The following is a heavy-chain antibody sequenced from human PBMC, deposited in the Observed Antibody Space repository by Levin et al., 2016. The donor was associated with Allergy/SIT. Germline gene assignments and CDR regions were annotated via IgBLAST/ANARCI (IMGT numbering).Heavy chain of an antibody. Sequence: WVRQAPGQGLEWMGGIIPIFGTANYAQKFQGRVTITADESTSTAYMELSSLRSEDTAVYYCAREGPPDYDILTGYAFDIWGQGTMVTVSS. D-gene: IGHD3-9*01. CDR2: IIPIFGTA. V-gene: IGHV1-69*01. J-gene: IGHJ3*02. CDR3: AREGPPDYDILTGYAFDI.